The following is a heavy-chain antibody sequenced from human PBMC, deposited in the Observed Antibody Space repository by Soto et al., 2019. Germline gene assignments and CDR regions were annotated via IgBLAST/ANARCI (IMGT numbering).Heavy chain of an antibody. CDR3: ASPKIAFYNWFDP. V-gene: IGHV4-31*03. CDR1: GGSISSGGYY. Sequence: SETLSLTCTVSGGSISSGGYYWSWIRQHPGKGLEWIGYIYYSGSTYYNPSLKSRVTISVDTSKNQFSLKLSSVTAADTAVYYCASPKIAFYNWFDPWGQGTLVTLSS. CDR2: IYYSGST. D-gene: IGHD3-3*02. J-gene: IGHJ5*02.